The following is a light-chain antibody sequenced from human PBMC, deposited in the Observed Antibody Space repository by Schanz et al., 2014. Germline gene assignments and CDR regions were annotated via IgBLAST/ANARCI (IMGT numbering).Light chain of an antibody. Sequence: QSALTHPASVSGSPGQSITISCTGTSSDVGNYNLVSWFQQHPGKAPKLIISDVTRRPSGVPDRFSGSKSGHTASLTISGLQAEDEADYYCCSYAGRPWVFGGGTKLTVL. J-gene: IGLJ3*02. CDR3: CSYAGRPWV. CDR2: DVT. V-gene: IGLV2-23*02. CDR1: SSDVGNYNL.